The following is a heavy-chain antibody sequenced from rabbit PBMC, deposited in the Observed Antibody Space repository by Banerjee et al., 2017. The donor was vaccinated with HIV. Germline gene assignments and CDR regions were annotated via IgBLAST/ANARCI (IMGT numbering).Heavy chain of an antibody. CDR3: ARGDGAYAGYDGL. CDR2: IYAGSTSNT. Sequence: QSLEESGGDLVKPGASLTLTCTASGFSFSSSYYMCWVRQAPGKGLEYIGCIYAGSTSNTYYANWAKGRFTISKTSSTTVTLQMTSLTAADTATYFCARGDGAYAGYDGLWGQGTLVTVS. J-gene: IGHJ4*01. D-gene: IGHD7-1*01. V-gene: IGHV1S40*01. CDR1: GFSFSSSYY.